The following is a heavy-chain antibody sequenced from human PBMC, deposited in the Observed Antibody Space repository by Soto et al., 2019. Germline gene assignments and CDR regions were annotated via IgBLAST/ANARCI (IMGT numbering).Heavy chain of an antibody. CDR2: INAGNRIT. CDR3: ASGKRFYYYGMDV. J-gene: IGHJ6*02. Sequence: ASVKVSCKASGYTFTNYAIYWVRQAPGQGLEWMGWINAGNRITEYSQKLQGRVTITRDTSASTAYMELSSLRSEDTAVYYCASGKRFYYYGMDVWGQGTTVIFS. V-gene: IGHV1-3*01. CDR1: GYTFTNYA. D-gene: IGHD3-3*01.